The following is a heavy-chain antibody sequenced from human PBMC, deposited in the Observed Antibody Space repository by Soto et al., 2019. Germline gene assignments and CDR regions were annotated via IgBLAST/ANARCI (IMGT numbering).Heavy chain of an antibody. V-gene: IGHV1-18*01. CDR1: GYAFTSYG. CDR2: ISAYNGNT. CDR3: ARDRASGYDGVDDY. Sequence: QVQLVQSGAEVKKPGASVKVSCKASGYAFTSYGISWVRQAPGQGLEWMGWISAYNGNTNYAQKLQGRVTMTTDTATSTAHKDLRSLRSDNTAGYYWARDRASGYDGVDDYWGQGTLVTVSS. J-gene: IGHJ4*02. D-gene: IGHD3-22*01.